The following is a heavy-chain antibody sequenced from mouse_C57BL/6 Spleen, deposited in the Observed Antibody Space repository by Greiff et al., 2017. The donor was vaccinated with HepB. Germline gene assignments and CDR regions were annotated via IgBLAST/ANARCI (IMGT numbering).Heavy chain of an antibody. CDR3: ARSYGNYPYYFDY. J-gene: IGHJ2*01. CDR2: INPSSGYT. CDR1: GYTFTSYW. Sequence: QVQLQQSGAELAKPGASVKLSCKASGYTFTSYWMHWVKQRPGQGLEWIGYINPSSGYTKYNQKFKDKATLTADKSSSTAYMQLSSLTYEDSAVYFCARSYGNYPYYFDYWGQGTTLTVSS. D-gene: IGHD2-1*01. V-gene: IGHV1-7*01.